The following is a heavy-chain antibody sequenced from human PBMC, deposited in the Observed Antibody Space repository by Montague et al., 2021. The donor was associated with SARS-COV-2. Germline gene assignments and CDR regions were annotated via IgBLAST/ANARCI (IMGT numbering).Heavy chain of an antibody. V-gene: IGHV4-61*03. Sequence: SETLSLTCTVSGASISTGSDYWTWIRQRPGRGLEWIGNFYYSGGXTYNPSLKSRVTISADTSKNLFSLTLKSVTASDTAVYYCARDRGGIYGGNSAWFDPWGQGTLVTVSS. D-gene: IGHD4-23*01. CDR3: ARDRGGIYGGNSAWFDP. CDR1: GASISTGSDY. CDR2: FYYSGGX. J-gene: IGHJ5*02.